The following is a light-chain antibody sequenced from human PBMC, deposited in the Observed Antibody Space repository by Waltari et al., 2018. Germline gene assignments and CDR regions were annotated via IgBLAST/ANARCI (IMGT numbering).Light chain of an antibody. J-gene: IGLJ1*01. CDR1: SRDIGSYHY. V-gene: IGLV2-8*01. CDR3: SSYAGSDNYV. Sequence: QSALTQPPSASGSPGQSVTFSCTGTSRDIGSYHYVSWYQQHPAHAPKLIVFEVTKRPSGVPDRFSGSKSGNTASLTISGLQAEDEADYYCSSYAGSDNYVFGGGTKVTV. CDR2: EVT.